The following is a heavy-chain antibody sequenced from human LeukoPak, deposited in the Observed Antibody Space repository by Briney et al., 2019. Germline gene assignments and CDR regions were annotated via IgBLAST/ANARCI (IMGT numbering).Heavy chain of an antibody. CDR1: GGSICSGDWY. Sequence: SQTLSLTCTVSGGSICSGDWYWSWLRPPPGKDLEWIGYIYDSGSNYYNPSLKSRVTISVDTSKSQFSLKLISVTAADTAVYYCARGALDTAMVWLSDPIAPRFDYWGQETLVTVSS. J-gene: IGHJ4*02. V-gene: IGHV4-30-4*01. CDR2: IYDSGSN. D-gene: IGHD5-18*01. CDR3: ARGALDTAMVWLSDPIAPRFDY.